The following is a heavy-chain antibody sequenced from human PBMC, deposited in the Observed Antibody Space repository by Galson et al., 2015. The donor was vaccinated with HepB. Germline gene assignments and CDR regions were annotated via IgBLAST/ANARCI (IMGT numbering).Heavy chain of an antibody. V-gene: IGHV3-23*01. CDR2: MSGRADIT. Sequence: SLRLSCAASGFTFSRNAMSWVRQAPGKGLEWVSAMSGRADITYYGDSVKGRFTISRDNSKNTLYLQLNSLRAEDTAVYYCARDYYYYYYMDVWGKGTTVTVSS. CDR1: GFTFSRNA. CDR3: ARDYYYYYYMDV. J-gene: IGHJ6*03.